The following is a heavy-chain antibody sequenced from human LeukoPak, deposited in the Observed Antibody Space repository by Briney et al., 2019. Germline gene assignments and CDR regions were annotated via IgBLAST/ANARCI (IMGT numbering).Heavy chain of an antibody. Sequence: LAGGSLRLSCAASGFTFSSYEMNWVRQAPGKGLEWVSYISSSGSTIYYADSVKGRFTISRDNAKNSLYLQMNSLRAEDTAVYYCARDGYSYGRFDYWGQGTLVTVSS. CDR1: GFTFSSYE. V-gene: IGHV3-48*03. CDR2: ISSSGSTI. D-gene: IGHD5-18*01. CDR3: ARDGYSYGRFDY. J-gene: IGHJ4*02.